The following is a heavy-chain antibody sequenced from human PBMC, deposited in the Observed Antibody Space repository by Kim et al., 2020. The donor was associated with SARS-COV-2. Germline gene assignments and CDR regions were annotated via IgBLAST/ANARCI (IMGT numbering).Heavy chain of an antibody. D-gene: IGHD6-19*01. J-gene: IGHJ4*02. V-gene: IGHV3-74*01. CDR1: GFTFNKYW. CDR2: IDSDGSGSGI. Sequence: GGSLRLSCAASGFTFNKYWMHWVRQAPGKGLAWVSHIDSDGSGSGISYADSVKGRFTISRDNAKNTLYLQMNSLRAEDTTEYDCARDTMAMAGDFDYWGQGTLVTVSS. CDR3: ARDTMAMAGDFDY.